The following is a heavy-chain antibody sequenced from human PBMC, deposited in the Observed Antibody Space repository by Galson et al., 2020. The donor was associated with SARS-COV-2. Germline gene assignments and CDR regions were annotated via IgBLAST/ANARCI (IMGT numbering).Heavy chain of an antibody. J-gene: IGHJ5*02. CDR2: IYTTGST. D-gene: IGHD7-27*01. CDR1: GESINSGTYY. V-gene: IGHV4-61*02. CDR3: SRERTGRRWFDP. Sequence: SQPLSLTCTVSGESINSGTYYWNWIRQPARKGLEWIGRIYTTGSTDYNPSLKSRVTISADTSKNQFSLRLSSVTAADTAVYYCSRERTGRRWFDPWGQGTLVTVSS.